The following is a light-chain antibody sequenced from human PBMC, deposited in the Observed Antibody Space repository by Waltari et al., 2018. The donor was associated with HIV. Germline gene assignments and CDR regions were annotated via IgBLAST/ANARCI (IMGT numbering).Light chain of an antibody. CDR3: GTWDSSLSAGGLWV. V-gene: IGLV1-51*01. CDR2: DNN. J-gene: IGLJ3*02. CDR1: SSNIGNNY. Sequence: QSVLTQPPSVSAAPGQKVTISCSGSSSNIGNNYVSWYQQLPGTAPKLLIYDNNKRPSGIPGRFSGSKAGTSATLGITGLQTGDEADYYCGTWDSSLSAGGLWVFGGGTKLTVL.